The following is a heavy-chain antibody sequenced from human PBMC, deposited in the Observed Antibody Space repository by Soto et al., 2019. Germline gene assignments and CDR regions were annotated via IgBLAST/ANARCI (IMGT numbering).Heavy chain of an antibody. CDR1: GGSFSSSTYY. V-gene: IGHV4-39*01. Sequence: QLQLQESGPRLVKPAETLSLTCIVSGGSFSSSTYYGGWIRQPPGKGLEWIGSIFYSGSTYYNPSLKSRVTLSVDTSKNRFSLKLSSVTAADTAVYYCASAPGFKLFDSWGQGTLVTVSS. CDR3: ASAPGFKLFDS. J-gene: IGHJ4*02. D-gene: IGHD5-12*01. CDR2: IFYSGST.